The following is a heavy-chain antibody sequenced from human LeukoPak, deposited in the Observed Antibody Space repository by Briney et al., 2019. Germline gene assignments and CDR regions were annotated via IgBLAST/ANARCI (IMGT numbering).Heavy chain of an antibody. CDR2: INPNSGGT. CDR1: GYTFTGYY. Sequence: ASVKVSCKASGYTFTGYYMHWVRQAPGQGLEWMGWINPNSGGTNYAQKFQGRVTMTRDTSISTAYMELSRLRSDDTAVYYCALCGYSYGWWYFDYWGQGTLVTVSS. V-gene: IGHV1-2*02. J-gene: IGHJ4*02. CDR3: ALCGYSYGWWYFDY. D-gene: IGHD5-18*01.